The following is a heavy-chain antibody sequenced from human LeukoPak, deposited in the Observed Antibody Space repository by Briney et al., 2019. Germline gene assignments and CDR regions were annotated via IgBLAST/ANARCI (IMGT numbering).Heavy chain of an antibody. D-gene: IGHD3-3*01. CDR3: ARHRSGYYGY. J-gene: IGHJ4*02. CDR2: IYHSGST. V-gene: IGHV4-38-2*01. Sequence: SETLSLTCAVSGYSISSGYYWGRIRQPPGKGLEWIGSIYHSGSTYYNPSLKSRVTISVDTSKNQFSLKLSSVTAADTAVYYCARHRSGYYGYWGQGTLVTVSS. CDR1: GYSISSGYY.